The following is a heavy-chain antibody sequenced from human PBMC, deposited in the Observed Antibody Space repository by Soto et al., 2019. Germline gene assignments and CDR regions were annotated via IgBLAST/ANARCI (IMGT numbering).Heavy chain of an antibody. CDR1: GFSLSSYS. D-gene: IGHD3-3*01. V-gene: IGHV3-48*02. CDR2: ISSSSSLI. Sequence: GGSLRLSCAASGFSLSSYSMNWVRQAPGKGLELVSYISSSSSLIYYADSVRGRFTVSRDNAKNSLYLQMNSLRDDDTAVYYCYYDFWSGYPEVAFDIWGQGTMVTVSS. CDR3: YYDFWSGYPEVAFDI. J-gene: IGHJ3*02.